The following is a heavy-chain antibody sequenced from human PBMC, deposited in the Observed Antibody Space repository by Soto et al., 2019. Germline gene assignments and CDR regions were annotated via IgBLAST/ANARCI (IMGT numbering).Heavy chain of an antibody. CDR2: IIPIFGTA. Sequence: SVKVSCKASGGTFSSYAISWVRQAPGQGLEWMGGIIPIFGTANYAQKFQGRATITADESTSTAYMELSSLRSEDTAVYYCARATDYYDSSGYFGYWGQGTLVTVSS. J-gene: IGHJ4*02. CDR3: ARATDYYDSSGYFGY. V-gene: IGHV1-69*13. CDR1: GGTFSSYA. D-gene: IGHD3-22*01.